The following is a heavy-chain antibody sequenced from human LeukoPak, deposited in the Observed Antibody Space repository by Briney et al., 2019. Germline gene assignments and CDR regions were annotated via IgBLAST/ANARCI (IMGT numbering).Heavy chain of an antibody. CDR2: IFHSGNT. Sequence: SQTLSLTCTVSGGSISSGSYYWGWLRQPPGKGLEWIGNIFHSGNTYYNPSLKSRVTISVDTSKNQFSLKLNSVTAADTAVYYCARDSWPEVVRFDYWGQGTLVTVSS. V-gene: IGHV4-39*07. CDR1: GGSISSGSYY. D-gene: IGHD1-14*01. CDR3: ARDSWPEVVRFDY. J-gene: IGHJ4*02.